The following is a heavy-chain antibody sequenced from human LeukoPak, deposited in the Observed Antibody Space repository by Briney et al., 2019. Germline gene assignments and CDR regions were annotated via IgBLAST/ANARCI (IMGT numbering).Heavy chain of an antibody. CDR1: GGSLSGYY. V-gene: IGHV4-34*12. CDR2: IVHSGNT. J-gene: IGHJ3*02. D-gene: IGHD6-13*01. CDR3: ARFGSSTWYKGAFDI. Sequence: SETLSLTCAVYGGSLSGYYWSWLRQPPGKGLEWIGEIVHSGNTKYNPSLKSRVTISVDTSKNQFSLNLTSVTAADTAVYYCARFGSSTWYKGAFDIWGQGTMVTVAS.